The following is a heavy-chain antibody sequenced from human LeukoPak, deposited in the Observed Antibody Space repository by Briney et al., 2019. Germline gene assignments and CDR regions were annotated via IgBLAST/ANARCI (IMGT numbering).Heavy chain of an antibody. V-gene: IGHV4-59*02. CDR1: GGSVSSSH. Sequence: SESLSLNCTVSGGSVSSSHWNWIPQPPGKGLEWNGNLDYRGSTKDNTSLRSRVTMSLDKSKNQFSLKLSSVTAADTAVYYCARDCSGGICHSVPSYYFDYWGQGTLVTVSS. CDR3: ARDCSGGICHSVPSYYFDY. CDR2: LDYRGST. D-gene: IGHD2-15*01. J-gene: IGHJ4*02.